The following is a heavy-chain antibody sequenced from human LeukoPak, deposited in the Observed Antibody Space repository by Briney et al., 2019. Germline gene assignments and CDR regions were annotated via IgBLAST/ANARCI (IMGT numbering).Heavy chain of an antibody. CDR2: IIPIFGTA. Sequence: ASVKVSCKASGGTFSSYAISWVRQAPGQGLEWMGGIIPIFGTANYAQKFQGRVTITADESTSTAYMELSSLRSEDAAVYYCARGKDQLLLGWFDPWGQGTLVTVSS. J-gene: IGHJ5*02. V-gene: IGHV1-69*13. CDR1: GGTFSSYA. D-gene: IGHD2-2*01. CDR3: ARGKDQLLLGWFDP.